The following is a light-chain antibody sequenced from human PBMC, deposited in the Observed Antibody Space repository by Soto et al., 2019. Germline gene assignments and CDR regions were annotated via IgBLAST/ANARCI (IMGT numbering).Light chain of an antibody. J-gene: IGKJ2*01. V-gene: IGKV1-5*03. CDR1: QSIRSW. Sequence: DIQMTQSPSTLSASVGDRVTITCRASQSIRSWLAWYQQKQGKAPKLXIYKASSLESGVPSRFSGSGSGTECTLTISSLQPDDFATYYCQQYNSYPYTFGQGTRLEIK. CDR3: QQYNSYPYT. CDR2: KAS.